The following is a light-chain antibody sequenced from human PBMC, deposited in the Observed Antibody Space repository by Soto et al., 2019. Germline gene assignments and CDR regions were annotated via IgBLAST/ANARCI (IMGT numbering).Light chain of an antibody. Sequence: SVLTQPPSASGTPGQRVTISCSGSSSNIGSNYVYWYQQLPGTAPKLLIYRNNQRPSGVPDRFSGSKSGTSASLAISGLRSEDEADYYCAAWDDSLSGGDVVFGGGTKLTVL. V-gene: IGLV1-47*01. J-gene: IGLJ2*01. CDR2: RNN. CDR1: SSNIGSNY. CDR3: AAWDDSLSGGDVV.